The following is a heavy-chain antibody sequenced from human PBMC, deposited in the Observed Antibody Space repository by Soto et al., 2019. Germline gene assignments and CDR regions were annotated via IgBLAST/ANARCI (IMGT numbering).Heavy chain of an antibody. Sequence: SESLSLTCTVSGGSISSGDYYWSWIRQPPGKGLEWIGYIYYSGRTFYNPSLKNRVTISLDTFKIQFSLKLSSVTAADTGVYFCVREGGDNGFDPWGQGTLVTVSS. J-gene: IGHJ5*02. D-gene: IGHD3-16*01. CDR1: GGSISSGDYY. CDR2: IYYSGRT. CDR3: VREGGDNGFDP. V-gene: IGHV4-30-4*01.